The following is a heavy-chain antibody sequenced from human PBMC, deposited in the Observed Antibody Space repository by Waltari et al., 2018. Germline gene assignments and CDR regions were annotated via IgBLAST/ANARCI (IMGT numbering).Heavy chain of an antibody. CDR3: ARDLGRYYDRISSWFDP. J-gene: IGHJ5*02. D-gene: IGHD3-22*01. V-gene: IGHV1-69*01. CDR1: GGTFRSYP. CDR2: IIPIFGTA. Sequence: QVQLVQSGAAVKKPGSSVKVSCKASGGTFRSYPISWARPAPVQGREWMGGIIPIFGTANYAQKFQGRVTITADESTSTAYMELSSLRSEDTAVYYCARDLGRYYDRISSWFDPWGQGTLVTVSS.